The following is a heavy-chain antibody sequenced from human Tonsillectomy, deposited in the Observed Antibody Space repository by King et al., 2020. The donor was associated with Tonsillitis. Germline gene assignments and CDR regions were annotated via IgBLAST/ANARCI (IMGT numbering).Heavy chain of an antibody. V-gene: IGHV4-59*01. CDR3: ARGSRGGWSPFAY. J-gene: IGHJ4*02. Sequence: MQLQESGPGLVKTSETLSLTCTVSGGSISSSYWSWIRPSPGKGLEWIGYIYDDGGTNYNPSLKSRLVISVDTSKTQFSLKLRSVTAADTAVYYCARGSRGGWSPFAYRGQGALVFVSS. CDR2: IYDDGGT. D-gene: IGHD6-19*01. CDR1: GGSISSSY.